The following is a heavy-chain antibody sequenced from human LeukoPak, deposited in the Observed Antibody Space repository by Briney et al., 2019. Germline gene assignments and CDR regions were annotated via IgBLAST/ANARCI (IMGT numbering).Heavy chain of an antibody. CDR1: GGSFSGYY. J-gene: IGHJ4*02. CDR3: ARLTGYSSGLDY. V-gene: IGHV4-34*01. Sequence: SETLSLTCAVYGGSFSGYYWSWIRQPPGKGLEWIGEINHSGSTNYNPSLKSRVTISVDTSKNQLSLKLSSVTAADTAVYYCARLTGYSSGLDYWGQGTLVAVSS. D-gene: IGHD6-19*01. CDR2: INHSGST.